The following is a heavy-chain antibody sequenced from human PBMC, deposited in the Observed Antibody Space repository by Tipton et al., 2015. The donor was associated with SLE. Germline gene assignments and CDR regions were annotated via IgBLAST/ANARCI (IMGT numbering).Heavy chain of an antibody. CDR3: ATTPITLVQGVVPNWFDP. CDR1: GASISSSRYY. D-gene: IGHD3-10*01. V-gene: IGHV4-39*07. J-gene: IGHJ5*02. Sequence: TLSLTCTVSGASISSSRYYWGWIRQSPRRGLEWIGGIFYNGRNDYNPSLKSRVSISLDTSTNQFSLKLTSVTAADTAIYYCATTPITLVQGVVPNWFDPWGQGSLVTVSS. CDR2: IFYNGRN.